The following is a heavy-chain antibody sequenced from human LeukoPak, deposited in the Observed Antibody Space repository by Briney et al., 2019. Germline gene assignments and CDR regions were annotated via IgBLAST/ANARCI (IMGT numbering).Heavy chain of an antibody. CDR3: ARESGITMVRGVIP. V-gene: IGHV3-30*04. CDR1: GFTFSSYA. J-gene: IGHJ5*02. Sequence: GRSLRLSCAASGFTFSSYAMHWVRQAPGKGLEWVAVISYDGSNKYYADSVKGRFTISRDNSENTLYLQMNSLRAEDTAVYYCARESGITMVRGVIPWGQGTLVTVSS. CDR2: ISYDGSNK. D-gene: IGHD3-10*01.